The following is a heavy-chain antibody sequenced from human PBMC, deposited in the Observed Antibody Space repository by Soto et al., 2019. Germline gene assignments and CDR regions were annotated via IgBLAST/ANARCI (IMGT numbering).Heavy chain of an antibody. D-gene: IGHD3-16*01. CDR2: MNPNSGNT. CDR1: GYTFTSYD. V-gene: IGHV1-8*01. J-gene: IGHJ6*03. Sequence: EASVKVSCKASGYTFTSYDINWVRQATGQGLEWMGWMNPNSGNTGYAQKFQGRVTMTRNTSISTAYMELSSLRSEDTAVYYCARGHYDYIWGSQRIDYMDVWGKGTTVTVSS. CDR3: ARGHYDYIWGSQRIDYMDV.